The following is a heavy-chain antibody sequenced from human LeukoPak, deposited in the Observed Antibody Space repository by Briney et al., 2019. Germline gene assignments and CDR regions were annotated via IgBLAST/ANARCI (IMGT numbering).Heavy chain of an antibody. CDR3: ARADPTNSGDEYFDY. V-gene: IGHV1-18*04. CDR1: GYTFTSYG. J-gene: IGHJ4*02. D-gene: IGHD6-25*01. Sequence: ASVKVSCKASGYTFTSYGISWVRQAPGQGLEWMGWISAYNGNTNYAQKLQGRVTMTTDTSTSTAYMELRSLRSDDTAVYYCARADPTNSGDEYFDYWGQGTLITVSS. CDR2: ISAYNGNT.